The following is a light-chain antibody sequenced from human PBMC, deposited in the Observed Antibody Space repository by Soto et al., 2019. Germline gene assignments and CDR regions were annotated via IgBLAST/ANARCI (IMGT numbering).Light chain of an antibody. CDR3: QQFSSYPLT. V-gene: IGKV3-20*01. CDR1: QTVRNNY. CDR2: DAS. Sequence: ESVLTQSPASLALSPGERATVSCRASQTVRNNYLAWYQQKPGQAPRLLIYDASSRATGIPDRFSGGGSGTDFTLTISRLEPEDFAVYYCQQFSSYPLTFGGGTKVDIK. J-gene: IGKJ4*01.